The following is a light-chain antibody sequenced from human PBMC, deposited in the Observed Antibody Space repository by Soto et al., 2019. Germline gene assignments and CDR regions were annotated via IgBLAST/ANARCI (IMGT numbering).Light chain of an antibody. J-gene: IGKJ4*01. V-gene: IGKV3-20*01. CDR3: QQYDSLLPT. CDR1: HVVIANF. CDR2: DAS. Sequence: EMAVTPSPCTLSLSPGERATLSFRAGHVVIANFLAWYQQKPGQAPRLLIYDASNRATGIPARFSGSGSGTDFTLTISRLQPEDFAVYYCQQYDSLLPTFGGGTKVDIK.